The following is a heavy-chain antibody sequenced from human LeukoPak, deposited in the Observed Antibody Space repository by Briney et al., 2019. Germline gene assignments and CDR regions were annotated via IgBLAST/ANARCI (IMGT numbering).Heavy chain of an antibody. J-gene: IGHJ5*02. CDR3: ARDNSVEDTAWWFDP. CDR1: GYTFTSYY. CDR2: INPSGGST. V-gene: IGHV1-46*01. Sequence: ASVKVSCKASGYTFTSYYMHWVRQAPGQGLEWMGIINPSGGSTSYAQKFQGRVTMTRDMSTSTDYMELSSLRSEDTAVYYCARDNSVEDTAWWFDPWGQGTLVIVSS. D-gene: IGHD4-23*01.